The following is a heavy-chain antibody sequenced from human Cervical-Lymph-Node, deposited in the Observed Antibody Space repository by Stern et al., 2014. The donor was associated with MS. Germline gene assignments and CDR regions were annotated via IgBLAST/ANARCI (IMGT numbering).Heavy chain of an antibody. CDR3: ARDLTISSRPPFFDS. J-gene: IGHJ4*02. CDR2: TSAYTGHT. Sequence: QVQLVQSGAEVKNPGASVKVSCTTSGYNFVSYGISWVRQPPGQGLQWMGWTSAYTGHTTYAQTFPDRLTMTSDTSTNTTYMELKSLTSDDTAVYYCARDLTISSRPPFFDSWGQGSLVTVSS. CDR1: GYNFVSYG. D-gene: IGHD6-13*01. V-gene: IGHV1-18*01.